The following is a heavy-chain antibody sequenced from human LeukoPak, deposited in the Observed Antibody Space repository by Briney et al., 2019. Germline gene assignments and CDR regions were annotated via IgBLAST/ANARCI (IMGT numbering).Heavy chain of an antibody. V-gene: IGHV3-15*01. Sequence: GGTMRLSCAGSGFPFSKDWMSLFRQAPGEGLQRLGRLKSKTDGGATEYAAPVKGRFSLSRDDSKNTLYLQMNSLKSEDTAVYYCTSDRGIAARPLFDLWGQGTLVTVSS. CDR1: GFPFSKDW. J-gene: IGHJ4*02. D-gene: IGHD6-6*01. CDR3: TSDRGIAARPLFDL. CDR2: LKSKTDGGAT.